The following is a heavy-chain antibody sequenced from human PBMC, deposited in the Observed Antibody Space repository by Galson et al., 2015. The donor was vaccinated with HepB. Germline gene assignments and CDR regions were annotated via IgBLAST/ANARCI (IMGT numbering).Heavy chain of an antibody. CDR3: ARYDVSWEESYDSSGYYDAFHI. Sequence: SVKVSCKASGGTFNNYAISWVRQAPGQGLEYMGGIIPVFGTANYAQKFQGRVTVTLIADESTSTAYMELNNLKSEDTAVYYCARYDVSWEESYDSSGYYDAFHIWGQGTMVTVSS. J-gene: IGHJ3*02. D-gene: IGHD3-22*01. CDR2: IIPVFGTA. V-gene: IGHV1-69*13. CDR1: GGTFNNYA.